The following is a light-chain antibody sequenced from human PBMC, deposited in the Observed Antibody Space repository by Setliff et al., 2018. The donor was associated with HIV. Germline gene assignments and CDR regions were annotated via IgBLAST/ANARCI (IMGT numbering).Light chain of an antibody. CDR3: CSYAGSSTSMV. CDR1: SSDVGNYNL. CDR2: EVT. V-gene: IGLV2-23*02. Sequence: QSVLTQPASVSGSRGQSITISCTGTSSDVGNYNLVSWYQQHPGKALKVMIYEVTKRPSGVSNHFSGSKSGNTASLTISGLQAEDEADYYCCSYAGSSTSMVFGGGTKVTVL. J-gene: IGLJ2*01.